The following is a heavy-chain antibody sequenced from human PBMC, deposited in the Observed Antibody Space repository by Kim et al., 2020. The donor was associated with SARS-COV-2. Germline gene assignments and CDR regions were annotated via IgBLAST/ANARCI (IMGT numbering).Heavy chain of an antibody. CDR1: GFTFSSYA. D-gene: IGHD3-3*01. J-gene: IGHJ4*02. CDR3: AKDEMRDYDFWSGYPPFDY. CDR2: ISGSGGST. Sequence: GGSLRLSCAASGFTFSSYAMSWVRQAPGKGLEWVSAISGSGGSTYYADSVKGRFTISRDNSKNTLYLQMNSLRAEDTAVYYCAKDEMRDYDFWSGYPPFDYWGQGTLVTVSS. V-gene: IGHV3-23*01.